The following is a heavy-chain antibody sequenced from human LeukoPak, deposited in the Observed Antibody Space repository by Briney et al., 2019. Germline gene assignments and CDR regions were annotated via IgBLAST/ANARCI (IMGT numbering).Heavy chain of an antibody. CDR1: GPSMNSITYY. D-gene: IGHD3-10*01. Sequence: PSETLSLTCTVSGPSMNSITYYWAWIRQPPGKGMEWLGSIYYSGTTFYHPSLKSLLTFSIDTSINQFSLTLTSVTAADTAVYYCAKSNGYGLVDIWGQGTMVTVSS. V-gene: IGHV4-39*07. CDR2: IYYSGTT. J-gene: IGHJ3*02. CDR3: AKSNGYGLVDI.